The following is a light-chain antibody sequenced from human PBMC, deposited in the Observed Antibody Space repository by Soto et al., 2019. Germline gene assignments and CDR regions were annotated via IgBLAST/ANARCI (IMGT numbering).Light chain of an antibody. CDR1: QSISSW. J-gene: IGKJ1*01. CDR3: QQYNSNSWT. V-gene: IGKV1-5*03. CDR2: KAS. Sequence: DIQMIQSNSTLSASVGDRVTITCRASQSISSWLAWYQQKPGKAPKLLIYKASSLESGVPSRFGGSRSPAECTRTNCSRHRDDFAAYYCQQYNSNSWTCGKGTKRVI.